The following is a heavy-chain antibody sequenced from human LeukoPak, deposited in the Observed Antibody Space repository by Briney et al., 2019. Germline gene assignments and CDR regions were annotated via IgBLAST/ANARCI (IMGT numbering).Heavy chain of an antibody. CDR3: ARVPEASYYYGSGSSYFDY. CDR1: GGSISSYY. J-gene: IGHJ4*02. Sequence: SETLSLTCTVSGGSISSYYWSWIRQPPGKGLEWIGYIYYSGSANYKSSLKSRVTISVDTSKNQFSLKLRSVSAADTAVYYCARVPEASYYYGSGSSYFDYWGQGTLVTVSS. V-gene: IGHV4-59*01. CDR2: IYYSGSA. D-gene: IGHD3-10*01.